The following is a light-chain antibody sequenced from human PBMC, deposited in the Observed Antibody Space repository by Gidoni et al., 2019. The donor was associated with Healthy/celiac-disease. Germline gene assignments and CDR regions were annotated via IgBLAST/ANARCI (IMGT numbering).Light chain of an antibody. V-gene: IGLV8-61*01. CDR2: STN. CDR3: VLYMGSGIVV. CDR1: SGSVSTSSH. J-gene: IGLJ2*01. Sequence: QTVVTQEPSFSVYPGGPVTLTCGLSSGSVSTSSHPSWYQQTPGPAPRPLTYSTNTRSSGVPARFSGSVLGNKAALAITVAQADDESDYYCVLYMGSGIVVFGGGTKLTVL.